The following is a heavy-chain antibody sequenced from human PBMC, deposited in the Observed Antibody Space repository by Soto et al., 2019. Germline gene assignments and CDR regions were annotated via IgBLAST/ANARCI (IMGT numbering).Heavy chain of an antibody. V-gene: IGHV3-30-3*01. D-gene: IGHD3-22*01. CDR3: ARELYYYDSSGYYGPSDY. Sequence: GSLRLSCAASGFTFSSYARHWVRQAPGKGLEWVAVISYDGSNKYYADSVKGRFTISRDNSKNTLYLQMNSLRAEDTAVYYCARELYYYDSSGYYGPSDYWGQGTLVTVSS. CDR1: GFTFSSYA. CDR2: ISYDGSNK. J-gene: IGHJ4*02.